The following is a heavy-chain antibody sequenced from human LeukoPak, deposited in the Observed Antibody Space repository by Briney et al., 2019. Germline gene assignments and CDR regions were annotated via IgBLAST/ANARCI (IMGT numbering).Heavy chain of an antibody. V-gene: IGHV4-31*03. J-gene: IGHJ4*02. CDR3: ARVRYVGGATEWYYFDY. Sequence: PSQTLSLTCTVSGGSISSGGYYWSWIRQHPGKGLEWIGYIYYSGSTYYNPSLKSRVTISVDTSKNQFSLKLSSVTAADTAVYYCARVRYVGGATEWYYFDYWGQGTLVTVSS. CDR2: IYYSGST. D-gene: IGHD1-26*01. CDR1: GGSISSGGYY.